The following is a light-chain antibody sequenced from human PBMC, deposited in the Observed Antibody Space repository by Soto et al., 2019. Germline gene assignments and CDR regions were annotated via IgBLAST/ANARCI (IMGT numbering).Light chain of an antibody. CDR1: QGIRND. J-gene: IGKJ1*01. CDR3: LQDYNYPRT. CDR2: AAS. Sequence: AIQITQSPSSLSASVGGRVTRSCRASQGIRNDLGWYQQKPGKAPKLLIYAASSLQSGVPSRFSGSGSGTDFTLTISSLQPEDFATYYCLQDYNYPRTFGQGTKVDI. V-gene: IGKV1-6*01.